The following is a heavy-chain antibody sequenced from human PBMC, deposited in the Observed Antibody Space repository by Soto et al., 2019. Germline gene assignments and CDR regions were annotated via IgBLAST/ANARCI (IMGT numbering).Heavy chain of an antibody. CDR1: GYTFTGYY. CDR2: INPNSGGT. CDR3: ARDRLPYCSSTSCSPYGMDV. J-gene: IGHJ6*02. V-gene: IGHV1-2*04. Sequence: GASVKVSCKASGYTFTGYYMHWVRQAPGQGLEWMGWINPNSGGTNYAQKFQGWVTMTRDTSISTAYMELSRLRSDDTAVYYCARDRLPYCSSTSCSPYGMDVWGQGTTVTVSS. D-gene: IGHD2-2*01.